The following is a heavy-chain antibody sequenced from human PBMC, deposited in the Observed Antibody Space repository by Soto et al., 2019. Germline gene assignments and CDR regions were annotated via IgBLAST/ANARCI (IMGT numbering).Heavy chain of an antibody. V-gene: IGHV3-33*08. D-gene: IGHD1-26*01. CDR3: ARDGVGATTFFGFLDY. CDR2: IRYDGSDE. Sequence: GGSLRLSCAASGFTFNIYAMTWVRQAPGKGLEWVAIIRYDGSDEHYGDSVEGRFTISRDNSKNMLYLQMNSLRAEDTAVYYCARDGVGATTFFGFLDYWGQGTLVTVSS. CDR1: GFTFNIYA. J-gene: IGHJ4*02.